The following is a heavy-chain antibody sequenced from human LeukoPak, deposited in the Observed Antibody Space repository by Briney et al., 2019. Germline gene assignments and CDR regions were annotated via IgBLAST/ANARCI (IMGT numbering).Heavy chain of an antibody. Sequence: SETLSLTCTVSGGSISGYYWSWIRQPPGRGLEWIGYIYYSGSTNYNPSLKSRVTISVDTSKNQFSLRLSSVTAADTAVYYCARHGYDSSGYYSYILGYWGQGTLVTVSS. CDR1: GGSISGYY. V-gene: IGHV4-59*08. CDR3: ARHGYDSSGYYSYILGY. J-gene: IGHJ4*02. D-gene: IGHD3-22*01. CDR2: IYYSGST.